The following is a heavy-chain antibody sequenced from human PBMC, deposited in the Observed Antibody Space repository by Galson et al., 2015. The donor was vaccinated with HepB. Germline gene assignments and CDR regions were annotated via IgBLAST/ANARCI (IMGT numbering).Heavy chain of an antibody. D-gene: IGHD3-22*01. Sequence: SLRLPCAASGFTFSSYSMNWVRQAPGKGLEWVSYISSSSSTIYYADSVKGRVTITRDKAKNSLYLQMNSLRAEDTAVYYCARDVAYYYDSSGYYVYGMDVWGKGTTVTVSS. CDR1: GFTFSSYS. V-gene: IGHV3-48*01. CDR3: ARDVAYYYDSSGYYVYGMDV. J-gene: IGHJ6*04. CDR2: ISSSSSTI.